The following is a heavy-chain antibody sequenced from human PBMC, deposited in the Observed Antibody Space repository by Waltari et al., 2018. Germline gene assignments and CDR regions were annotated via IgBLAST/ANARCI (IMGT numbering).Heavy chain of an antibody. CDR3: ARERHRLMEEGYLMALDP. V-gene: IGHV1-18*01. CDR2: ISGNNGDT. D-gene: IGHD3-3*01. Sequence: QVQLVQSGAEVKKPGASVKVSCKASGYTFSDYGISWVRQAPGQGLEWMGWISGNNGDTIHAQKVQGRVIMTEDTTATTGYMELTDLTSDDTAVYYCARERHRLMEEGYLMALDPWGQGTLVTVSS. J-gene: IGHJ5*02. CDR1: GYTFSDYG.